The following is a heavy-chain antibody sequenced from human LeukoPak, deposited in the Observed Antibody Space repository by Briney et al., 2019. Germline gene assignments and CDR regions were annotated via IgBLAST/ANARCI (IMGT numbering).Heavy chain of an antibody. D-gene: IGHD3-10*01. CDR2: INPNSGGT. CDR3: ARDLLVRGIMRDY. CDR1: GYTFTGYY. J-gene: IGHJ4*02. V-gene: IGHV1-2*02. Sequence: ASVKVSCKASGYTFTGYYMHWVRQAPGQGLEWMGWINPNSGGTNYAQKFQGRVTMTRDTSISTAYTELSRLRSDDTAVYYCARDLLVRGIMRDYWGQGTLVTVSS.